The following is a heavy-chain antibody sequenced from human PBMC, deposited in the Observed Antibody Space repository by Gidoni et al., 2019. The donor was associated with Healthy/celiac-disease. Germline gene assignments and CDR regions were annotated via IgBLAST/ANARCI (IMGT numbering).Heavy chain of an antibody. CDR3: AKDQRSGWYWYYFDY. D-gene: IGHD6-19*01. CDR2: IRGSGGST. CDR1: GFPFSSYA. V-gene: IGHV3-23*01. J-gene: IGHJ4*02. Sequence: EVQLLDSGGGLVQPGGSLRLSCAASGFPFSSYAMSWVRQAPGKGLEWVSAIRGSGGSTYYADSVKGRFTISRDNSKNTLYLQMNSLRAEDTAVYYCAKDQRSGWYWYYFDYWGQGTLVTVSS.